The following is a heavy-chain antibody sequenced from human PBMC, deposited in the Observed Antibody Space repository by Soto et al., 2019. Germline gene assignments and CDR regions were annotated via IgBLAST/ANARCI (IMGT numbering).Heavy chain of an antibody. Sequence: SETLPLTCAVYGGSFSGYYWSWIRQPPGKGLEWIGEINHSGSTNYNPSLKSRVTISVDTSKNQFSLKLSSVTAADTAVYYCARGSRGAVSGSYRIDYWGQGTLLTVSS. D-gene: IGHD1-26*01. V-gene: IGHV4-34*01. CDR1: GGSFSGYY. J-gene: IGHJ4*02. CDR2: INHSGST. CDR3: ARGSRGAVSGSYRIDY.